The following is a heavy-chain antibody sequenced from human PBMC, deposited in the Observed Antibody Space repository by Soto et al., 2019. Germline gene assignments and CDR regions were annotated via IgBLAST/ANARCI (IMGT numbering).Heavy chain of an antibody. CDR1: VFTFSSYA. Sequence: GGSLRLSCAASVFTFSSYAMHWVRQAPGKGLEWVAVISYDGSNKYYADSVKSRFTISRDNSKNTLYLQMNSLRAEDTAVYYCARDCQVAAAGNYFDYWGQGTPVTVSS. D-gene: IGHD6-13*01. J-gene: IGHJ4*02. CDR3: ARDCQVAAAGNYFDY. V-gene: IGHV3-30-3*01. CDR2: ISYDGSNK.